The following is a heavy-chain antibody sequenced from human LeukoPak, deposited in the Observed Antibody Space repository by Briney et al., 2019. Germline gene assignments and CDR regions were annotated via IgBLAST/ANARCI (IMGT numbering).Heavy chain of an antibody. Sequence: GGSLRLSCAASGFTFSSYAMSWVRQAPGKGLEWVSSISGSGGSTYYADSVKGRFTISRDNSKNTLYMQMNSLRAEDTAVYYCAELGITMIGGVWGKGTTVTISS. D-gene: IGHD3-10*02. CDR3: AELGITMIGGV. J-gene: IGHJ6*04. CDR2: ISGSGGST. V-gene: IGHV3-23*01. CDR1: GFTFSSYA.